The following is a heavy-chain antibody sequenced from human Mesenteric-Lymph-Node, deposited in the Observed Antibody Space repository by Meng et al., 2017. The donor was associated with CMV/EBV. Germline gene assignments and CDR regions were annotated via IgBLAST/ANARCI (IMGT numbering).Heavy chain of an antibody. CDR2: IYSGGSST. CDR3: TSSFDY. J-gene: IGHJ4*02. Sequence: GSVRLSCAASGFTFSSYAMSWVRQAPGKGLEWVSVIYSGGSSTYYADSVKGRFTISRDNSKNTLYLQMNSLRAEDTAVYYCTSSFDYWGQGTLVTVSS. V-gene: IGHV3-23*03. CDR1: GFTFSSYA.